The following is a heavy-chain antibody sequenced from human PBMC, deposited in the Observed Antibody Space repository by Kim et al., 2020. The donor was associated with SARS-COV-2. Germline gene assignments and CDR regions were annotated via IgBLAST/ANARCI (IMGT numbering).Heavy chain of an antibody. V-gene: IGHV1-8*01. CDR3: ARFVVPALGYYYYYMDV. CDR1: GYTFTSYD. CDR2: MNPNSGNT. Sequence: ASVKVSCKAPGYTFTSYDINWVRQATGQGLEWMGWMNPNSGNTGYAQKFQGRVTMTRNTSISTAYMELSSLRSEDTAVYYCARFVVPALGYYYYYMDVWGKGTTVTVSS. D-gene: IGHD2-2*01. J-gene: IGHJ6*03.